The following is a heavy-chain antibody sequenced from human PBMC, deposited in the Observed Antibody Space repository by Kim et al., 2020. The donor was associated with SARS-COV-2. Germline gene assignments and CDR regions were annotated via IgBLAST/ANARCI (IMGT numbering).Heavy chain of an antibody. D-gene: IGHD6-19*01. Sequence: ASVKVSCKASGYTFTGYYMHWVRQAPGQGLEWMGWINPNSGGTNYAQKFQGRVTMTRETSISTAYMELSRLRSDDTAVYYCARVGYSSGYLNYYYYGMDVWGQGTTVTVSS. CDR1: GYTFTGYY. CDR3: ARVGYSSGYLNYYYYGMDV. V-gene: IGHV1-2*02. CDR2: INPNSGGT. J-gene: IGHJ6*02.